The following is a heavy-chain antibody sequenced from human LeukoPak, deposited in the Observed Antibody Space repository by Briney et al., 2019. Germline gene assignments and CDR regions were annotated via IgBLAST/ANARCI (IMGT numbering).Heavy chain of an antibody. Sequence: GGSLRLSCAASGFTFSFYGMHWVRQAPGKGLEWVAVISYDGSNKYYADSVKGRFIISRDNSKNTLYLQMNSLRVEDTAVYYCAKGYSGYEWFFDYWGQGTLVTGSS. J-gene: IGHJ4*02. V-gene: IGHV3-30*18. CDR3: AKGYSGYEWFFDY. D-gene: IGHD5-12*01. CDR2: ISYDGSNK. CDR1: GFTFSFYG.